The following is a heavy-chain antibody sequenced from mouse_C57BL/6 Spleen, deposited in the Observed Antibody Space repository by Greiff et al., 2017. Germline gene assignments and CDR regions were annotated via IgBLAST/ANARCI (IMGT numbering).Heavy chain of an antibody. J-gene: IGHJ2*01. Sequence: EVKVVESGGGLVKPGGSLKLSCAASGFTFSSYTMSWVRQTPEKRLEWVATISGGGGNTYYPDSVKGRFTISRDNAKNTLYLQMSSLRSEDTALYYCARQSDLESYFDYWGQGTTLTVSS. CDR3: ARQSDLESYFDY. V-gene: IGHV5-9*01. CDR1: GFTFSSYT. CDR2: ISGGGGNT.